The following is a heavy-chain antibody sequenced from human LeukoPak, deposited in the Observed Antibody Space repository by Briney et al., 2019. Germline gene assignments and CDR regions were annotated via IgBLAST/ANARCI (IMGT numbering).Heavy chain of an antibody. V-gene: IGHV4-59*12. Sequence: SGTLSLTCSVSGDSIRRYFWSWIRLSPGKGLEWIGYVHHSGTSRYKPSLESRVTISLDTSENQFSLTLKSVTAADTAVYYCARDKGGGIAAAGLDYWGQGTLVTVSS. D-gene: IGHD6-13*01. CDR3: ARDKGGGIAAAGLDY. CDR2: VHHSGTS. J-gene: IGHJ4*02. CDR1: GDSIRRYF.